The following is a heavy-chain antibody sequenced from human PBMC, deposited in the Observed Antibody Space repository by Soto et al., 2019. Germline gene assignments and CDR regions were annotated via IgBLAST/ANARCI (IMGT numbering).Heavy chain of an antibody. D-gene: IGHD6-13*01. CDR3: ARGGDQGYNV. CDR2: INHRGST. V-gene: IGHV4-34*01. CDR1: GGSFSGYY. J-gene: IGHJ6*04. Sequence: QVQLQQWGAGLLKPSETLSLTCAVYGGSFSGYYWSWIRQPPGKGLEWMGEINHRGSTNYNPSLKSRVTISVDASKNQFSLKLSSVTAADTAVYYCARGGDQGYNVWGKGTTVTVSS.